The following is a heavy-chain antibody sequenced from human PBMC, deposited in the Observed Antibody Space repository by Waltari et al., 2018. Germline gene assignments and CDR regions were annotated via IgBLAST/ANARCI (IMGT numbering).Heavy chain of an antibody. CDR2: IIPIFGTA. CDR1: GGTFSSYA. CDR3: ATRLKLYCSSTSCYGHYFDY. D-gene: IGHD2-2*01. V-gene: IGHV1-69*05. J-gene: IGHJ4*02. Sequence: QVQLVQSGAEVKKPGSSVKVSCKASGGTFSSYAISWVRQAPGPGLEWMGGIIPIFGTANYAQKFQGRVTITTDESTSTAYMELSSLRSEDTAVYYCATRLKLYCSSTSCYGHYFDYWGQGTLVTVSS.